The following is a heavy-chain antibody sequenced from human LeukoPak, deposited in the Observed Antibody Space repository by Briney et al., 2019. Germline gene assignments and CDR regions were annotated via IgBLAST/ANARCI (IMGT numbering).Heavy chain of an antibody. CDR2: IYYSGST. CDR1: GGSISSYY. J-gene: IGHJ3*02. Sequence: PSETLSLTCSVSGGSISSYYWSWIRQPPGKGLEWIGYIYYSGSTNYNPSLKSRVAISVETSKNQFSLKLSPVTAADTAVYYCAREIVAGLGVSFDIWGQGTMVTVSS. D-gene: IGHD5-12*01. V-gene: IGHV4-59*08. CDR3: AREIVAGLGVSFDI.